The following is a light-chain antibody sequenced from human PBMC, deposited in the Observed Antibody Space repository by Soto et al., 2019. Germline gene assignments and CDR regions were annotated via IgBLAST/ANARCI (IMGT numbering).Light chain of an antibody. V-gene: IGLV4-60*02. CDR1: SGHSSYI. CDR2: LEGSGSY. J-gene: IGLJ3*02. Sequence: QLVLTQSSSASASLGSSVKLTCTLSSGHSSYIIAWHQQQPGKAPRYLMKLEGSGSYNKGSGVPDRFSGSSSGAARYLTISTLQFEDEADYYCETWDSNTHVFGGGTKLTVL. CDR3: ETWDSNTHV.